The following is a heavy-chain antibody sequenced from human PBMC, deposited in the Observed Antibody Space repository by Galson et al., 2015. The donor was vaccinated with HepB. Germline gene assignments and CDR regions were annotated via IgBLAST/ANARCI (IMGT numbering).Heavy chain of an antibody. J-gene: IGHJ4*02. CDR3: ARDLYESKWVWVGLDY. D-gene: IGHD3-16*01. CDR2: ISAYNGNT. CDR1: GYTFTSYG. Sequence: SVKVSCKASGYTFTSYGISWVRQAPGQGLEWMGWISAYNGNTNYAQKLQGRVTMTTDTSTSTAYMELRSLRSDDTAVYYCARDLYESKWVWVGLDYWGQGTLVTVSS. V-gene: IGHV1-18*01.